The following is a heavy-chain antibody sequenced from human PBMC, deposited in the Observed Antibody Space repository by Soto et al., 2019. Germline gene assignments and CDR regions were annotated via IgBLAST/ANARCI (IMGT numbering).Heavy chain of an antibody. CDR3: ARAPDPFGYYGMDV. CDR2: MSYDGSNK. D-gene: IGHD3-16*01. V-gene: IGHV3-30-3*01. J-gene: IGHJ6*02. Sequence: QVQLVESGGGVVQPGRSLRLSCAASGFPFSLYVIHWVRQAPGKGLEWVAVMSYDGSNKYYADSVKGRFTISRDNSKNNLYLQMNSLRAEDTAVYYCARAPDPFGYYGMDVWGQGTTVTVSS. CDR1: GFPFSLYV.